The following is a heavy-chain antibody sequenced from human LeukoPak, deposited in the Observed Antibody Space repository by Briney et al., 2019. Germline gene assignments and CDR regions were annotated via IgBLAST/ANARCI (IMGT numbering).Heavy chain of an antibody. CDR3: ATSGGSYWS. Sequence: GGTLRLSCAASGFTFSSYGMSWVRQAPGKGLEWVSAISGRDSTTYYADSVKGRFTISRENSKNTLYLQMNSLRAEDTAVYYCATSGGSYWSWGQGTLVTVSS. CDR2: ISGRDSTT. V-gene: IGHV3-23*01. D-gene: IGHD1-26*01. J-gene: IGHJ5*02. CDR1: GFTFSSYG.